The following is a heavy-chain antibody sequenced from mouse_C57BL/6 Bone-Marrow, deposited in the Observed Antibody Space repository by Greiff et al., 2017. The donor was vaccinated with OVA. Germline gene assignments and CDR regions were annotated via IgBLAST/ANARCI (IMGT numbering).Heavy chain of an antibody. D-gene: IGHD2-1*01. CDR3: ARRDGNYEAWLAD. CDR2: IYPSNGGT. V-gene: IGHV1-53*01. CDR1: GYPFTSYW. Sequence: QVQLQQPGTELVKPGASVKLSCQASGYPFTSYWMHWVKPRPGQGLEWIGNIYPSNGGTNYNEKFKSKATLTVDKSSSTAYMQLSSRTSEDSAVYYSARRDGNYEAWLADWGKGTLVTVSA. J-gene: IGHJ3*01.